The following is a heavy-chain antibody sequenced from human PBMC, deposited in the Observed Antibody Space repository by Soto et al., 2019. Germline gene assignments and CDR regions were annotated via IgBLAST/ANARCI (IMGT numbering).Heavy chain of an antibody. J-gene: IGHJ3*02. CDR1: GYTFTSYD. V-gene: IGHV1-8*01. Sequence: QVQLVQSGAEVKKPGASVKVSCKASGYTFTSYDINWVRQATGQGLEWMGWMNPNSDNTGYAQKFQGRVTMTRNTSISTAYMELSSLRSEDTAVYYCASPARNYDFWSGYSFDIWGQGTMVTVSS. CDR3: ASPARNYDFWSGYSFDI. CDR2: MNPNSDNT. D-gene: IGHD3-3*01.